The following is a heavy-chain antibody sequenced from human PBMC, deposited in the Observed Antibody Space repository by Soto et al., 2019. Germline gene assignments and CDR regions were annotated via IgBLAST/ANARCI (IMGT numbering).Heavy chain of an antibody. Sequence: ASVKVSCKASGYTFTTYAIHWVRQAPGQRLEWMAWINAGKGNTKYSQNFQGRVTVTRDTSASTAYMELSSLRSEDTAVHYCARAGDDCSTTTCYVIDYWGQGSLVTVSS. D-gene: IGHD2-2*01. CDR3: ARAGDDCSTTTCYVIDY. CDR1: GYTFTTYA. V-gene: IGHV1-3*01. J-gene: IGHJ4*02. CDR2: INAGKGNT.